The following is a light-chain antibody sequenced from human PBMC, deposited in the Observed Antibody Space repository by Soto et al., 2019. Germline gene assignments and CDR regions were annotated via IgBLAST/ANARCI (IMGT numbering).Light chain of an antibody. Sequence: QAVVTQPPSASASLGASVKLTCTLSSGYSSYAIAWHRKQPEKGPRYLLDLTNDGSHTKGDGIPARFSGSISGAERFLNISSLQYEDEADYYCQTWGTGFQVFGGGTKLTVL. J-gene: IGLJ2*01. CDR1: SGYSSYA. CDR2: LTNDGSH. V-gene: IGLV4-69*01. CDR3: QTWGTGFQV.